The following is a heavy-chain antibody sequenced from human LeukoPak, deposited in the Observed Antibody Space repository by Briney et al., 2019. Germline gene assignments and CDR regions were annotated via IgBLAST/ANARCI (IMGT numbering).Heavy chain of an antibody. CDR3: ARSPRYCSGGSCYPGRGAFDI. CDR1: GFTFSSYW. Sequence: GGSLRLSCAASGFTFSSYWMHWVRQAPGKGLVWVSCINSDGSSTSYADSVKGRFTISRDNAKDTLYLQMNSLRAEDTAVYYCARSPRYCSGGSCYPGRGAFDIWGQGTMVTVSS. J-gene: IGHJ3*02. D-gene: IGHD2-15*01. V-gene: IGHV3-74*01. CDR2: INSDGSST.